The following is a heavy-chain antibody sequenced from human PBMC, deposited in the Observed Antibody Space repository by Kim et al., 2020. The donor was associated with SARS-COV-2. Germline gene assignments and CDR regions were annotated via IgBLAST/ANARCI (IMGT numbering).Heavy chain of an antibody. D-gene: IGHD6-19*01. J-gene: IGHJ2*01. Sequence: SVKVSCKASGGSFNTYDVNWVRQAPGQGIELLGGIIPVFGSPKYTQKFQGRITITADTSTNTVYMELRSLKFDDTAVYFCATSQGIAVAGTYWFFDLWG. V-gene: IGHV1-69*06. CDR2: IIPVFGSP. CDR1: GGSFNTYD. CDR3: ATSQGIAVAGTYWFFDL.